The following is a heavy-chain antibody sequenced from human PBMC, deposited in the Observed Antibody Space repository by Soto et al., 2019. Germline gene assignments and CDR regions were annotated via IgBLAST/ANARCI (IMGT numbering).Heavy chain of an antibody. Sequence: QVQLVQSGAEVKKPGASVKVPCKASGYTFTSYGISWVRQDPGQGLEWMGWISAYNGNKKYAQKLQGRVSMTTDTATSTAYMELRSLRSDDTAVYYCARDVGQQLFDYWGQGTLVTVSS. CDR1: GYTFTSYG. J-gene: IGHJ4*02. D-gene: IGHD6-13*01. CDR2: ISAYNGNK. V-gene: IGHV1-18*01. CDR3: ARDVGQQLFDY.